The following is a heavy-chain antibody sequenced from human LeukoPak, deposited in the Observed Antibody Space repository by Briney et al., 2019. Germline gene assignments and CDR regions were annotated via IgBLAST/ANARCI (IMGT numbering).Heavy chain of an antibody. CDR2: IYQSGRA. Sequence: SETLSLTCAVSGGSISSGGFSWNWIRQPPGKGLEWIGFIYQSGRATYNPSLKSRVNISVGRSKNQFSVKMNSVTAADTAVYFCARGTPDFDSWGQGTLVTVSS. CDR3: ARGTPDFDS. V-gene: IGHV4-30-2*01. J-gene: IGHJ4*02. CDR1: GGSISSGGFS.